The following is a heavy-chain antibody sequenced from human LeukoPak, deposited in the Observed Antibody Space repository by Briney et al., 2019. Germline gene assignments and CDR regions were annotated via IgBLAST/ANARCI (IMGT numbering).Heavy chain of an antibody. J-gene: IGHJ2*01. Sequence: GGSLLLSCAAAGFTFSSYAMSWVRQARGKGLEWVSAISGSGGSTYYADSVKGRFTISRDNSKNTLYLQMNRLRAEDTAVYYCAKSPYSYYDILTGYRDWYFDLWGRGTLVTVSS. D-gene: IGHD3-9*01. CDR3: AKSPYSYYDILTGYRDWYFDL. CDR1: GFTFSSYA. CDR2: ISGSGGST. V-gene: IGHV3-23*01.